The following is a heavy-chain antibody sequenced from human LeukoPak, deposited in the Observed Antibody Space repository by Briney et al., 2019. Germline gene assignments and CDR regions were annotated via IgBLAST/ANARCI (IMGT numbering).Heavy chain of an antibody. J-gene: IGHJ5*02. CDR3: ARANREVAPFDP. Sequence: SETLSLTCTVSGGSISSGGYYWSWIRQHPGKGLEWIGYIYYSGSTCYNPSLKSRVTISVDTSKNQFSLKLSSVTAADTAVYYCARANREVAPFDPWGQGTLVTVSS. D-gene: IGHD2/OR15-2a*01. V-gene: IGHV4-31*03. CDR1: GGSISSGGYY. CDR2: IYYSGST.